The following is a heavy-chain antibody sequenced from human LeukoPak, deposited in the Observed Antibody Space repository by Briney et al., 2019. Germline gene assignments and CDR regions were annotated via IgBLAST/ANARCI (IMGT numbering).Heavy chain of an antibody. J-gene: IGHJ2*01. D-gene: IGHD4-17*01. V-gene: IGHV4-39*01. CDR3: ARHQYGKFDL. CDR1: GGSISSYY. CDR2: SGSI. Sequence: SETLSLTCTVSGGSISSYYWGWIRQPPGKGLEWIGSSGSIYYNPSLKSRVTISVDTSKNQFSLTLSSVIVADTAVYYCARHQYGKFDLWGRGTLVTVSS.